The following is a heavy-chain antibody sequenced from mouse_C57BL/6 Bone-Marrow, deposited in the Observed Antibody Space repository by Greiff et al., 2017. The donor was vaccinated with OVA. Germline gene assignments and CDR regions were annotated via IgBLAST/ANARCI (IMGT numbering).Heavy chain of an antibody. J-gene: IGHJ3*01. Sequence: QVQLQQSGAELARPGASVKLSCKASGYTFTSYGISWVKQRTGQGLEWIGEIYPRSGNTYYNEKFKGKATLTADKSSSTAYMELRSLTSEDSAVYFCARGRPPLAYWGQGTLVTVSA. CDR3: ARGRPPLAY. CDR2: IYPRSGNT. CDR1: GYTFTSYG. V-gene: IGHV1-81*01.